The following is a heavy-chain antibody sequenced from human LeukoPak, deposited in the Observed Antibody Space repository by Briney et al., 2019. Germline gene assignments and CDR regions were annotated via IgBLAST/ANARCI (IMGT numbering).Heavy chain of an antibody. V-gene: IGHV3-48*01. CDR1: GFTFSSYS. D-gene: IGHD3-22*01. CDR2: ISSSSSTI. Sequence: PGGSLRLSCAASGFTFSSYSMNWVRQAPGKGLEWVSYISSSSSTIYYADSVKGRFTISRDNAKNSLYLQMNSLRAEDTAVYYCARDGEYYDSSGPLGYWGQGTLVTVSS. J-gene: IGHJ4*02. CDR3: ARDGEYYDSSGPLGY.